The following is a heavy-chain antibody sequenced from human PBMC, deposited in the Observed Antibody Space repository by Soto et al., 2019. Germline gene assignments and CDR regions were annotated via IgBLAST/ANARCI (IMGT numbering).Heavy chain of an antibody. J-gene: IGHJ3*02. V-gene: IGHV1-46*01. CDR3: ASSCSGGSCPHTRDAFDI. D-gene: IGHD2-15*01. CDR1: GYTFTSYY. Sequence: QVQLVQSGAEVKKPGASVKVSCKASGYTFTSYYMHWVRQAPGQGLEWMGIINPSGGSTSYAQKFQGRVTMTRDTSTSTVYMELSSLRSEDTAVYYCASSCSGGSCPHTRDAFDIWGRGTMVTVSS. CDR2: INPSGGST.